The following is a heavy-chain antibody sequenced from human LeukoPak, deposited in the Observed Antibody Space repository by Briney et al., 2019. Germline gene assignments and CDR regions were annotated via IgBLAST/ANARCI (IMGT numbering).Heavy chain of an antibody. CDR1: GFTFSNYG. D-gene: IGHD3-10*01. J-gene: IGHJ4*02. CDR3: AKDSPYAYYGSGSYWDY. CDR2: ISYDGINK. V-gene: IGHV3-30*18. Sequence: PGRPLRLSCAASGFTFSNYGMHWFRRAPGKGLEWVAVISYDGINKYYADSVEGRFTISRDNSKNTLYLQMNSLRAEDTAVYYCAKDSPYAYYGSGSYWDYWGQGTLVTVSS.